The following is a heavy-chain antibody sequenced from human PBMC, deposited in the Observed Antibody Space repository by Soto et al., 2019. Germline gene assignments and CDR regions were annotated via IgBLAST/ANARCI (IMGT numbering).Heavy chain of an antibody. Sequence: SETLSLTCTVSGGSISSYYWSWIRQPPGKGLEWIGYIYYSGSTNYNPSLKSRVTISVDTSKNQFSLKPSSVTAADTAVYYCARHGIRFPFDYWGQGTLVTVSS. CDR1: GGSISSYY. CDR2: IYYSGST. J-gene: IGHJ4*02. D-gene: IGHD3-3*01. V-gene: IGHV4-59*08. CDR3: ARHGIRFPFDY.